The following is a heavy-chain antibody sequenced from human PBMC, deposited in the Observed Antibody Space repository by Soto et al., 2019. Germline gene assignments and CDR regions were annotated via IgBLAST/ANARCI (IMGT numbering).Heavy chain of an antibody. V-gene: IGHV1-69*02. CDR1: GGTFSSYT. D-gene: IGHD2-15*01. J-gene: IGHJ4*02. Sequence: QVQLVQSGAEVKKPGSSVKVSCKASGGTFSSYTISWVRQAPGQGLEWMGRIIPILGIANYAQKFQGRVTITADKSTSTAYMELSSLRSEDTAVYYCARGPSFSGGSCPIDFDYWGQGTLVTVSS. CDR3: ARGPSFSGGSCPIDFDY. CDR2: IIPILGIA.